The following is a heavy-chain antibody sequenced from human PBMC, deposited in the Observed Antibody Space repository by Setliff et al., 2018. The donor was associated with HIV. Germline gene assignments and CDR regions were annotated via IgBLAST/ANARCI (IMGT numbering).Heavy chain of an antibody. CDR1: GFTFGPFW. CDR2: TNGDGATI. V-gene: IGHV3-74*01. Sequence: PGGSLRLSCVASGFTFGPFWMHWVRQTPGKGLEWVAHTNGDGATIRYADSVKGRLTISRDDLKNSLYLQMSSLRTEDTAVYYCVRGGAYCGGACYRAFDVWGQGTMVTVSS. D-gene: IGHD2-21*02. J-gene: IGHJ3*01. CDR3: VRGGAYCGGACYRAFDV.